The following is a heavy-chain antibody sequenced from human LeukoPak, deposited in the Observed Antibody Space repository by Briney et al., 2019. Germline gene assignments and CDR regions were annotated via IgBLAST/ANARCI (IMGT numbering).Heavy chain of an antibody. D-gene: IGHD6-13*01. Sequence: SETLSLTCAVYGGSFSGYYWSWIRQPPGKGLEWIGEINHSGSTNYNPSLESRVTISVDTSKNQFSLKLNSMTAADTAVYYCARVGPASSSWYGSRFDYWGQGALVTVSS. CDR2: INHSGST. V-gene: IGHV4-34*01. CDR1: GGSFSGYY. J-gene: IGHJ4*02. CDR3: ARVGPASSSWYGSRFDY.